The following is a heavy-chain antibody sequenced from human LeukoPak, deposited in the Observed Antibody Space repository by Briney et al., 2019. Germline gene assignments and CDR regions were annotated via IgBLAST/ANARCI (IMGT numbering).Heavy chain of an antibody. V-gene: IGHV3-48*04. J-gene: IGHJ4*02. CDR2: ISSSSSTI. D-gene: IGHD3-22*01. CDR1: GFTFSSYS. Sequence: GGSLRLSCAASGFTFSSYSMNWVRQAPGKGLEWVSYISSSSSTIYYADSVKGRFTISRDNAKNSLYLQMNSLRAEDTAVYYCALLRSDHYDSSGQFDYWGQGTLVTVSS. CDR3: ALLRSDHYDSSGQFDY.